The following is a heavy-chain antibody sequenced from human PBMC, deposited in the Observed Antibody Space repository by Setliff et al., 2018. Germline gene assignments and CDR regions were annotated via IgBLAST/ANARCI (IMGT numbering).Heavy chain of an antibody. CDR2: INRRGST. V-gene: IGHV4-61*10. CDR1: GGSVNSGYDN. J-gene: IGHJ4*02. CDR3: VRGGNWAYDY. Sequence: LSLTCTVSGGSVNSGYDNWNWLRQPAGKGLEWIGHINRRGSTNFSPSLKSRVTISLDTSKNQFSLKLSSVTAADTAVYYCVRGGNWAYDYWGQGTLVAVSS. D-gene: IGHD7-27*01.